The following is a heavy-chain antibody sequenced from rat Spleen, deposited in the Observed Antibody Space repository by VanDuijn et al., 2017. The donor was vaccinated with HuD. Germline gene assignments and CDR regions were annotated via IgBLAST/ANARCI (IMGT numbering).Heavy chain of an antibody. V-gene: IGHV5-29*01. CDR1: GFTFRNYG. CDR2: ISYDGSST. Sequence: EVQVVESGGGLVQPGRSLKLSCAASGFTFRNYGMAWVRQAPTKGLEWVASISYDGSSTYYRDSVKGRFTISRDNAKSTLYLQMDSLRSEDTATYYCARSVFDYWGQGVMVTVSS. J-gene: IGHJ2*01. CDR3: ARSVFDY.